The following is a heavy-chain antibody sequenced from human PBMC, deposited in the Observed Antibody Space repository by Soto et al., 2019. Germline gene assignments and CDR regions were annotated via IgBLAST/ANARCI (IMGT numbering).Heavy chain of an antibody. CDR1: GGSVNGYY. V-gene: IGHV4-34*02. D-gene: IGHD3-3*01. CDR2: INHTGGT. CDR3: ATRITVFGLLIPPFDP. Sequence: QVHLQQWGAGLLKPSETLSLTCAVYGGSVNGYYWNWIRQPPGKGLEWIGEINHTGGTHYNPSLKSRVAMSVDTSKNQFSLRLSSVTAADTAIYYCATRITVFGLLIPPFDPWGQGTQVTVSS. J-gene: IGHJ5*02.